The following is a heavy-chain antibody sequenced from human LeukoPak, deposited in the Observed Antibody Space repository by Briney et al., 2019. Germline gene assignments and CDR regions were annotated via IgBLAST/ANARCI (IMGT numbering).Heavy chain of an antibody. D-gene: IGHD5-18*01. CDR3: ATSSYGLY. CDR1: GFTFSSYD. V-gene: IGHV3-21*01. J-gene: IGHJ4*02. CDR2: ISSSSFI. Sequence: PGGSLRLSCAASGFTFSSYDMKWVRQAPGKGLEWVSSISSSSFIYYADSVKGRFTISRDNAKNSLYLQMNSLRAEDTAVYYCATSSYGLYWGQGTLVTVSS.